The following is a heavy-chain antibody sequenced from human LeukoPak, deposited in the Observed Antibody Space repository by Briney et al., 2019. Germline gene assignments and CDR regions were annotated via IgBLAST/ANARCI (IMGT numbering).Heavy chain of an antibody. Sequence: GGSLRLSCAASGFTFSSYAMSWVRQAPGKGLEWVSAISGSGGSTYYADSVKGRFTISRDNSKNTLYLQMNSLRAEDTAVYYCAKDQSRRVTMVRGGDFDYWGQGTLVTVSS. J-gene: IGHJ4*02. CDR3: AKDQSRRVTMVRGGDFDY. V-gene: IGHV3-23*01. CDR2: ISGSGGST. CDR1: GFTFSSYA. D-gene: IGHD3-10*01.